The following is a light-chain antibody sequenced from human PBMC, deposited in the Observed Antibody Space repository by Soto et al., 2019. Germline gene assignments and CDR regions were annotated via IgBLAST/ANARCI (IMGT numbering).Light chain of an antibody. V-gene: IGKV3-15*01. CDR3: QQYDDWPPYA. J-gene: IGKJ2*01. CDR2: GAS. CDR1: QSVSSN. Sequence: EIVMTQSPATLSVSPGERATLSCRASQSVSSNLAWYQQKPGQAPRLLIYGASTRATSIPARFSGSGSGTEFTLTISSLQSVDFAFYYCQQYDDWPPYAFGQGTKLEIK.